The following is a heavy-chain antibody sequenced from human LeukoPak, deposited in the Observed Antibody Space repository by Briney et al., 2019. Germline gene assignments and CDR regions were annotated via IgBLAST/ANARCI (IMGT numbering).Heavy chain of an antibody. CDR3: ARALSRNAFDI. Sequence: ASVKVSCKASGYTFTSYDINWVRQATGQGLEWMGWMNPNRGNTGYAQKFQGRVTMTRNTSISTAYMELSSLRSEDTAVYYRARALSRNAFDIWGQGTMVTVSS. CDR2: MNPNRGNT. J-gene: IGHJ3*02. CDR1: GYTFTSYD. V-gene: IGHV1-8*01.